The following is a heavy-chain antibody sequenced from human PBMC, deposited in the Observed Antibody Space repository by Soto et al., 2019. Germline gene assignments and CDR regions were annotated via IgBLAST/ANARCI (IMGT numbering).Heavy chain of an antibody. CDR2: TSYRSKWYN. Sequence: PSQTLSLTCDISGDSVSSNSAAWNWIRQSPSRGLEWLGRTSYRSKWYNDYAVSVKSRITINPDTSKNQFSLQLNSVTPKDTALYYCASSDRNGFGFDYWGQGTLVTVSS. CDR3: ASSDRNGFGFDY. J-gene: IGHJ4*02. D-gene: IGHD3-22*01. V-gene: IGHV6-1*01. CDR1: GDSVSSNSAA.